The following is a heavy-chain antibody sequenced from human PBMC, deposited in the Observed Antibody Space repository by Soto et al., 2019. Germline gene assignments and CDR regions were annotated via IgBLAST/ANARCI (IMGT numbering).Heavy chain of an antibody. CDR3: AERDTSTLIVVTKGSFDV. CDR2: ISGSGGDT. CDR1: GFSFSTYG. Sequence: EVQLLESGGGLVQPGGSLRLSCAASGFSFSTYGMGWVRQPPGKGLEWVSGISGSGGDTYYADSVKGRFTISSDNTKSTLYLRMNSLRAGDTAVYYCAERDTSTLIVVTKGSFDVWGQGTVVTVSS. V-gene: IGHV3-23*01. J-gene: IGHJ3*01. D-gene: IGHD3-22*01.